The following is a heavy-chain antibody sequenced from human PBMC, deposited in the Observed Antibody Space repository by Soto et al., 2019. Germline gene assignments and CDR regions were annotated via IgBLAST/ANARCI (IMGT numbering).Heavy chain of an antibody. CDR3: ARDIQQQLVLGNWFDP. CDR2: INAGNGNT. V-gene: IGHV1-3*01. D-gene: IGHD6-13*01. Sequence: ASVKVSCKASGYTFTSYAMHWVRQAPGQRLEWMGWINAGNGNTKYSQKFQGRVTITRDTSASTAYMELSSLRSEDTAVYYCARDIQQQLVLGNWFDPWGQGTLVTVSS. CDR1: GYTFTSYA. J-gene: IGHJ5*02.